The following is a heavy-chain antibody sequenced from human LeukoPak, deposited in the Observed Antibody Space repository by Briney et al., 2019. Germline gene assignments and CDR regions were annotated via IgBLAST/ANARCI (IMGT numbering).Heavy chain of an antibody. CDR3: ARDLYYYGSGSYYN. D-gene: IGHD3-10*01. V-gene: IGHV3-23*01. CDR1: GFPFINYA. Sequence: GGPLRLSCAASGFPFINYAMSWVRQAPGKGLECVSVISGDGGTTYYADSAKGRFTISRDNSKNTLYLQMNSLRAEDTAVYYCARDLYYYGSGSYYNWGQGTLVTVSS. CDR2: ISGDGGTT. J-gene: IGHJ4*02.